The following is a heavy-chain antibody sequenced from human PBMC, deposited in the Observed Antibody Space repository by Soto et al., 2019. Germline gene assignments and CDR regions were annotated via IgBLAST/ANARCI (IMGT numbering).Heavy chain of an antibody. V-gene: IGHV3-7*03. CDR3: ARAYCGGDCYGTFDY. J-gene: IGHJ4*02. D-gene: IGHD2-21*02. CDR2: IKQDGSEK. CDR1: GFTFSSYW. Sequence: EVQLVESGGGLVQPGGSLRLSCAASGFTFSSYWMSWVRQAPGKGLEWVANIKQDGSEKYYVDSVKGRFTISRDNAKTSLYLQMNSLRAEDTAVYYCARAYCGGDCYGTFDYWGQGTLVTVSS.